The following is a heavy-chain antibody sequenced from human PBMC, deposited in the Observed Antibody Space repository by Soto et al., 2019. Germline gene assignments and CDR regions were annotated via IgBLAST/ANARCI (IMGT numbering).Heavy chain of an antibody. J-gene: IGHJ5*02. CDR2: TYHSGTT. D-gene: IGHD6-13*01. Sequence: QVQLQESGPGLVQPSGTLSLTCAVSGDSINNSHWWSWVRQTPGKGLEWIGETYHSGTTNYNPSLKTRVTISIDKSKNQFSLKMNSVTAADTAVDYCAREVNSSPARGPNWFDPWGQGTLVTVSS. CDR1: GDSINNSHW. CDR3: AREVNSSPARGPNWFDP. V-gene: IGHV4-4*02.